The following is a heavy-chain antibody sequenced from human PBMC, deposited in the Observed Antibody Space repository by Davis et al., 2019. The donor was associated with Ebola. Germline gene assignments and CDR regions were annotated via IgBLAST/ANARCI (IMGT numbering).Heavy chain of an antibody. Sequence: SQTLSLTCAISGDSVSRNGAAWNWIRQSPSRGLEWLGRTYYRSKWFVDYAPSVKSRITINADTSKNQFSLQLTSVTPDDTAVYYCARDPPYDQGYDYWGQGTLVTVSS. J-gene: IGHJ4*02. CDR3: ARDPPYDQGYDY. V-gene: IGHV6-1*01. CDR1: GDSVSRNGAA. D-gene: IGHD3-22*01. CDR2: TYYRSKWFV.